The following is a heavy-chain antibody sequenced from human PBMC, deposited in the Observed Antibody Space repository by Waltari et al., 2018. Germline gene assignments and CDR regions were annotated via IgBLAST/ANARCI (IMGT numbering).Heavy chain of an antibody. V-gene: IGHV2-26*01. D-gene: IGHD1-20*01. CDR3: ARTNTWGYNWNDGERWFDP. CDR1: GFSLSNARMG. J-gene: IGHJ5*02. Sequence: VTLKESGPVLVKPTETLTLTCTVSGFSLSNARMGVSWIRQPPGKALEWLAHIFSNDEKSYSTSLKSRLTISKDTSKSQVVLTMTNMDPVDTATYYCARTNTWGYNWNDGERWFDPWGQGTLVTVSS. CDR2: IFSNDEK.